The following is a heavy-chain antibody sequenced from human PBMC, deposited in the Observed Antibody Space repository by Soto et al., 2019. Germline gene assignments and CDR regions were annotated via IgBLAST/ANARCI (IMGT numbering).Heavy chain of an antibody. V-gene: IGHV3-23*01. CDR2: FSGGSGAI. Sequence: PGGSLRLSCAVSGFSLGAYVVTWVRQTPEKGLEWVTGFSGGSGAIFYADSVRGRFTISRDSSTAYLQMNNLRPEDTAVYFCARWNGFGDSWGQGSLVTVSS. D-gene: IGHD1-1*01. CDR3: ARWNGFGDS. CDR1: GFSLGAYV. J-gene: IGHJ4*02.